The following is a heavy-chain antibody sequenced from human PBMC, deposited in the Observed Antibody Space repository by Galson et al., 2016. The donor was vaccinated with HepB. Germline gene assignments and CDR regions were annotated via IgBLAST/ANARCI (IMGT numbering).Heavy chain of an antibody. Sequence: SETLSLTCTVSGGSISSQHYSWIRQPPGKGLEWIGDKSYTGVTYYSPSLKGRVSISVDTSNNQLSLRLTSVTAADTAVYYCSTTGSCYLSGLDFWGQGTLVTVSS. V-gene: IGHV4-59*11. J-gene: IGHJ4*02. CDR1: GGSISSQH. CDR2: KSYTGVT. D-gene: IGHD2-15*01. CDR3: STTGSCYLSGLDF.